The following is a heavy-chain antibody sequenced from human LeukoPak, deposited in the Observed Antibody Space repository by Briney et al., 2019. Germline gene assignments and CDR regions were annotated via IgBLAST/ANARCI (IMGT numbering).Heavy chain of an antibody. CDR1: GYTFTGYY. J-gene: IGHJ4*02. CDR2: INPNSGGT. CDR3: ARARYDFWSGYSYDY. D-gene: IGHD3-3*01. V-gene: IGHV1-2*02. Sequence: GASVKVSCKASGYTFTGYYMHWVRQAPGQGLEWMGWINPNSGGTNYAQKFQGRFTMTRDTSISTAYMELSRLRSDDTAVYYCARARYDFWSGYSYDYWGQGTLVTVSS.